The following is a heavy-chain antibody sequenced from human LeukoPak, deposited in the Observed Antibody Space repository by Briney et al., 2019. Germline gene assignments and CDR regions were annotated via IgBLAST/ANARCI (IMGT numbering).Heavy chain of an antibody. J-gene: IGHJ4*02. D-gene: IGHD5-18*01. CDR2: TTKRANSYNT. V-gene: IGHV3-72*01. CDR1: GFTFSDHY. Sequence: GGSLRLSCAVSGFTFSDHYMDWVRQGPGKGLEWVGRTTKRANSYNTHYAASVKDRFTISRDDSDNSLYLQMNSLKTEDTAVYYCSRARMGDGYNYVWGQGTLVTVSS. CDR3: SRARMGDGYNYV.